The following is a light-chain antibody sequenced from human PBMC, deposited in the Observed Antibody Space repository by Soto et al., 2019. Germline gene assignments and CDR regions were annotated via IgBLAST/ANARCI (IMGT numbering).Light chain of an antibody. V-gene: IGKV3-11*01. CDR1: QSVSSF. CDR2: DTF. CDR3: QQRSNWPPIT. J-gene: IGKJ5*01. Sequence: EIVLTQSPATLSLSPWERATLSCRASQSVSSFLAWYQQKPGQAPRLLIYDTFNRATGIPARFSGSGSGTDFTLTISGLEPEDFAIYYCQQRSNWPPITFGQGTRLEIK.